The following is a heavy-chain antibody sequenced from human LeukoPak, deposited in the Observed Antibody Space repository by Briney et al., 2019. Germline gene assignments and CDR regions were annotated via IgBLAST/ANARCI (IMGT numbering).Heavy chain of an antibody. CDR1: GGSISSGSYY. CDR2: IYTSGST. Sequence: SETLSLTCTVSGGSISSGSYYWSWIRQPAGKGLEWIGRIYTSGSTNYNPSLKSRVTISEDTSKNQFSLKLSSVTAADTAVYYCAGLRYFDWLPRAYYYGMDVWGQGTTVTVSS. CDR3: AGLRYFDWLPRAYYYGMDV. V-gene: IGHV4-61*02. D-gene: IGHD3-9*01. J-gene: IGHJ6*02.